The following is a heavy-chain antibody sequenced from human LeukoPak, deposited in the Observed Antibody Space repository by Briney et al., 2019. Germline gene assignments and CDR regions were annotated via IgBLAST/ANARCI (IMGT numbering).Heavy chain of an antibody. CDR3: ARGDYYDSSGSLSGAFDI. V-gene: IGHV1-8*01. Sequence: ASVKVSCKASGYTFTSYDINWVRQATGQRLEWMGWMNPNSGNTGYAQKFQGRVTMTRNTSISTAYMALSSLRSEDTAMYYCARGDYYDSSGSLSGAFDIWGQGTMVTVSS. D-gene: IGHD3-22*01. J-gene: IGHJ3*02. CDR2: MNPNSGNT. CDR1: GYTFTSYD.